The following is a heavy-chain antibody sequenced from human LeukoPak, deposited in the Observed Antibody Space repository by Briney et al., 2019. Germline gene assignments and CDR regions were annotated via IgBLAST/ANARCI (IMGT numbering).Heavy chain of an antibody. CDR3: TTVGTTSPIAEEYFDY. D-gene: IGHD1-26*01. J-gene: IGHJ4*02. CDR1: GFTFSNAW. Sequence: GGSLRLSCAASGFTFSNAWMSWVRQAPGKGLKWVGRIKSKTDGGTTDYAAPVKGRFTISRDDSENTLFQQLNSLKTEDTALYYCTTVGTTSPIAEEYFDYWGQGTLVTVSS. V-gene: IGHV3-15*01. CDR2: IKSKTDGGTT.